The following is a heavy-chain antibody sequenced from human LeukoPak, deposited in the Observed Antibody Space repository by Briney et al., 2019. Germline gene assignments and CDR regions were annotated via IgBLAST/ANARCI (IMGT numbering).Heavy chain of an antibody. CDR1: GFTFSSYP. Sequence: PGGSLRLSCAASGFTFSSYPMHWVRQAPGKGLEWVAVISYDGSNKYYADSVKGRFTISRDNSMNTLYLQMNSLRAEDTAVYYCARDQNSYGYYFEYWGQGTLVTVSS. CDR2: ISYDGSNK. CDR3: ARDQNSYGYYFEY. V-gene: IGHV3-30-3*01. D-gene: IGHD5-18*01. J-gene: IGHJ4*02.